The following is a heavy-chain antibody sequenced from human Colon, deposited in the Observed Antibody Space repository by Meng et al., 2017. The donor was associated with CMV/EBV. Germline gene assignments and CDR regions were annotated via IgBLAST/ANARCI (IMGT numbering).Heavy chain of an antibody. D-gene: IGHD3-22*01. J-gene: IGHJ4*02. Sequence: GESLKISCAASGFTFSSHWMHWVRQAPGKGLVWVSRIDSDGRNTRYADSVKGRFTISRDNDKNTLYLEMKSLRAEDTAVYYCARDPFYYDSSGYFDYWGQGMLVTVSS. CDR2: IDSDGRNT. CDR1: GFTFSSHW. CDR3: ARDPFYYDSSGYFDY. V-gene: IGHV3-74*01.